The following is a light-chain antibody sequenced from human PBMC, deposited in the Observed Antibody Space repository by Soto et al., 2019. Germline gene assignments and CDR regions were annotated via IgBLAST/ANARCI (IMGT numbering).Light chain of an antibody. CDR3: QQRSDSPRT. Sequence: EIVLTQSPATLSLSPGERATLSCRASQSVSTYLAWYHQKPGQTPRLLIYDASNRATGIPARFSGSGSGTDFTLTISTLEPEDFAVYYCQQRSDSPRTFGGGTKVDIK. V-gene: IGKV3-11*01. CDR2: DAS. CDR1: QSVSTY. J-gene: IGKJ4*01.